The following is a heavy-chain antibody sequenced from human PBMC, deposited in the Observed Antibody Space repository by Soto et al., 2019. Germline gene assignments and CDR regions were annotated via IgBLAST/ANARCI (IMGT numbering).Heavy chain of an antibody. D-gene: IGHD3-3*01. Sequence: GASVKVSCKASGYTFTGYYMHWVRQAPGQGLEWMGWINAGNGNTKYSQKFQGRVTITRDTSASTAYMELSSLRSEDTAVYYCARGPESFWSGYGNYYYYMDVWGKGTTVTVSS. CDR3: ARGPESFWSGYGNYYYYMDV. J-gene: IGHJ6*03. CDR2: INAGNGNT. V-gene: IGHV1-3*01. CDR1: GYTFTGYY.